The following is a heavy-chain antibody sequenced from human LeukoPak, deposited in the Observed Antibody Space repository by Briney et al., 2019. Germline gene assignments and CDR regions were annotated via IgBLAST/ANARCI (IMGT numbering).Heavy chain of an antibody. CDR2: IYHSGST. Sequence: SETLSLTCAVSGYSISSGYYWGWIRQPPGKGLEWIGSIYHSGSTYYNPSLKSRVTISVDTSKNQFSLKLSSVTAADTAVYYCAREERRDDYKFDYWGQGTLVTVSS. D-gene: IGHD5-24*01. V-gene: IGHV4-38-2*02. CDR3: AREERRDDYKFDY. J-gene: IGHJ4*02. CDR1: GYSISSGYY.